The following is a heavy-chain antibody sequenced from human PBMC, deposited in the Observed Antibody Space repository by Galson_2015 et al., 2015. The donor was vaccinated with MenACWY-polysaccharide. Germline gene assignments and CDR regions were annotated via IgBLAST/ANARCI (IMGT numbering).Heavy chain of an antibody. CDR3: ARDFTKYVRGSGRFDY. CDR2: ISGYNGNT. D-gene: IGHD3-10*01. CDR1: GYTFSSYG. Sequence: SVKVSCKASGYTFSSYGISWVRQAPGQGLEWMGWISGYNGNTNYAHKLQGRLTMTTDTSTSTAYMELRSLRSDDTAVYYCARDFTKYVRGSGRFDYWGQGTLVTVSS. V-gene: IGHV1-18*01. J-gene: IGHJ4*02.